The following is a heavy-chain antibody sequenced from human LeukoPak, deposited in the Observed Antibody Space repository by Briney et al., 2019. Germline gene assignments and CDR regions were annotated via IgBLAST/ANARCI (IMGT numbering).Heavy chain of an antibody. V-gene: IGHV4-38-2*02. D-gene: IGHD6-13*01. CDR3: ARVRLAAAGTGGWFDP. Sequence: SETLSLTCTVSGYSISSGYYWGWIRPPPGKGLEWIGSIYHSGSTYYNPSLKSRVTISVDTSKNQFSLKLSSVTAADTAVYYCARVRLAAAGTGGWFDPWGQGTLVTVSS. CDR1: GYSISSGYY. CDR2: IYHSGST. J-gene: IGHJ5*02.